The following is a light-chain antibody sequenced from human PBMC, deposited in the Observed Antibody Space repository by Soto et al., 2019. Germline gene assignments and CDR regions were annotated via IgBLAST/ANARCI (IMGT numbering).Light chain of an antibody. CDR3: QQYNSYSR. V-gene: IGKV1-5*01. CDR2: DAS. Sequence: DIQMTQSPSTLSASVGDRVTITCWASQSISSWLAWYQQKPGKAPKLLIYDASSLESGVPSRFSGSGSGTEFTLTISSLQPDDFATYYCQQYNSYSRFGQGTKVDIK. J-gene: IGKJ1*01. CDR1: QSISSW.